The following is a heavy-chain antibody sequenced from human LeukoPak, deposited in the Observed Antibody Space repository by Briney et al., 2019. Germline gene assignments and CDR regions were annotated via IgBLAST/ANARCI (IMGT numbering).Heavy chain of an antibody. Sequence: GGSLRLSCTASGFTFSSYAMTWVRQAPGKGLEWVSSISGSGGSTYYADSVKGRFTISRANSENTLYLQMHSLRAEDTAVYYCAKDLVTGSLDYWGQGTLVTVSS. V-gene: IGHV3-23*01. J-gene: IGHJ4*02. CDR1: GFTFSSYA. D-gene: IGHD3-10*01. CDR2: ISGSGGST. CDR3: AKDLVTGSLDY.